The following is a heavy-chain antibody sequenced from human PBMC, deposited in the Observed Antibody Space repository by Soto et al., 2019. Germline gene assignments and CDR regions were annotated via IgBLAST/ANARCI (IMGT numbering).Heavy chain of an antibody. D-gene: IGHD1-26*01. CDR1: GGSISSYY. CDR2: IYYSGTT. V-gene: IGHV4-59*01. CDR3: ARYSGRYSYNWFDP. J-gene: IGHJ5*02. Sequence: PSETLSLTCTVSGGSISSYYWSWIRQPPGKGLEWIGYIYYSGTTNYNPSLKSRVTVSVDTSKNQFSLKLSSVTAADTAVYSCARYSGRYSYNWFDPWGQGTLVTVSS.